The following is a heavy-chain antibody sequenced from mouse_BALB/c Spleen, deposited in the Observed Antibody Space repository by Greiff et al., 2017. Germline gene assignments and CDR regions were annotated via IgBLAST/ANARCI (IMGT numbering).Heavy chain of an antibody. CDR2: ISSGGSYT. V-gene: IGHV5-6*01. D-gene: IGHD1-1*01. J-gene: IGHJ4*01. CDR3: ARQFYYGSSLDAMDY. CDR1: GFTFSSYG. Sequence: EVQVVESGGDLVKPGGSLKLSCAASGFTFSSYGMSWVRQTPDKRLEWVATISSGGSYTYYPDSVKGRFTISRDNAKNTLYLQMSSLKSEDTAMYYCARQFYYGSSLDAMDYWGQGTSVTVSS.